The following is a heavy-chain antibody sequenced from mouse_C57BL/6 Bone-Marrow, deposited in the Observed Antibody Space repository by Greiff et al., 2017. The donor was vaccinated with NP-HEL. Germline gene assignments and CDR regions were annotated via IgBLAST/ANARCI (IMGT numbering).Heavy chain of an antibody. Sequence: EVQVVESGAELVRPGASVKLSCTASGFNIKDDYMHWVKQRPEQGLEWIGWIDPEDGDTEYASKFQGKATITADTSSNTAYLQLSSLTSEDTAVYYCTTPRRAMDYWGQGTSVTVSS. D-gene: IGHD2-12*01. CDR1: GFNIKDDY. CDR3: TTPRRAMDY. J-gene: IGHJ4*01. V-gene: IGHV14-4*01. CDR2: IDPEDGDT.